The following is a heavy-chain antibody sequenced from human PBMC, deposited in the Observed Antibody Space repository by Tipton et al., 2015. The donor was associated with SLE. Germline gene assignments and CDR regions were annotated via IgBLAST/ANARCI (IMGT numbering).Heavy chain of an antibody. CDR3: PRGAYGCNSGYGS. CDR1: GYTFTDYA. J-gene: IGHJ5*02. CDR2: ISTYNGDT. Sequence: QLVQSGAEVKKPGATVKVSCKASGYTFTDYAISWVRQARGQGLEWVAWISTYNGDTTYAQKLQDRVTIITDTSTSTASMELRSLRSDDTAVYYCPRGAYGCNSGYGSWGQGSLVTASS. V-gene: IGHV1-18*01. D-gene: IGHD4-23*01.